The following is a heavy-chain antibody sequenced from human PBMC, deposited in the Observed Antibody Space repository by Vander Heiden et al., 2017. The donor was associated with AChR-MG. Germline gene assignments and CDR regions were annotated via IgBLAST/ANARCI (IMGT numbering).Heavy chain of an antibody. D-gene: IGHD1-20*01. V-gene: IGHV3-11*01. CDR3: ASIGITGRLDY. CDR1: GFTFSAYY. CDR2: ISSSGSTI. J-gene: IGHJ4*02. Sequence: QVQLVESGGGLVKPGGSLRLSLAASGFTFSAYYMSWIRQAPGKGLEWVSYISSSGSTIYDADSVKGRFTISRDNAKNSLYLKMNSLRAEDTAVYYCASIGITGRLDYWGQGTLVTVSS.